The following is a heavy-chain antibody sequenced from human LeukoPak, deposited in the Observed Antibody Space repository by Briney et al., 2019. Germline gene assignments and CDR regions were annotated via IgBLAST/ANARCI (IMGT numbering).Heavy chain of an antibody. J-gene: IGHJ5*02. CDR1: GGSFSGYY. CDR2: INHSGST. V-gene: IGHV4-34*01. Sequence: SETLSLTCAVYGGSFSGYYWSWIRQPPGKGLEWIGEINHSGSTNYNPSLKSRVTISVDTSKNQFSLKLSSVTAADTAVYYCARGRTRKSDYGDYYWFDPWGQGTLVTVSS. CDR3: ARGRTRKSDYGDYYWFDP. D-gene: IGHD4-17*01.